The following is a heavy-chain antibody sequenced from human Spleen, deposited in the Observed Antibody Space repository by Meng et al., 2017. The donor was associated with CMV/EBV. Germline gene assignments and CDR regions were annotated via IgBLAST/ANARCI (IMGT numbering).Heavy chain of an antibody. J-gene: IGHJ4*02. V-gene: IGHV3-30-3*01. CDR2: VSYDGSDK. CDR1: GYTLSDFA. D-gene: IGHD1-26*01. Sequence: SCAASGYTLSDFAMHWVRQAPGKGLEWVAVVSYDGSDKYYADSVKGRFTISRDNSHNALFLQMNSLRPEDTAVYYCARTSEQLILGYFDSWGQGTLVTVSS. CDR3: ARTSEQLILGYFDS.